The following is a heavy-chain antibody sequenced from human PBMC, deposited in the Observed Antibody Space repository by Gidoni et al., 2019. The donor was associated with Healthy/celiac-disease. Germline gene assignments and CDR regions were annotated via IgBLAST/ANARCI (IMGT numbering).Heavy chain of an antibody. V-gene: IGHV1-2*02. Sequence: QVQLVQSGAEVKKPGASVKVYCKASGYTFTGYYMHWVRQAPGQGLEWMGWITMTRDTSISTAYMELSRLRSDDTAVYYCARALAGMATITWSDYWGQGTLVTVSS. CDR1: GYTFTGYY. J-gene: IGHJ4*02. CDR3: ARALAGMATITWSDY. D-gene: IGHD5-12*01.